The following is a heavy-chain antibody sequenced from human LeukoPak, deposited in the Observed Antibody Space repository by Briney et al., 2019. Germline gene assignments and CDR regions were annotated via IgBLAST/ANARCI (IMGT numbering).Heavy chain of an antibody. Sequence: PSETLSLTCAVYGGSFSGYYWSWIRQPPGKGLEWIGEINHSGTTNYNSSLKSRVTISVDRSKNQFSLKLSSVTATDTAVYYCTSGLDYYDSSGYRLPALGYWGQGTLVTVSS. D-gene: IGHD3-22*01. V-gene: IGHV4-34*01. J-gene: IGHJ4*02. CDR1: GGSFSGYY. CDR3: TSGLDYYDSSGYRLPALGY. CDR2: INHSGTT.